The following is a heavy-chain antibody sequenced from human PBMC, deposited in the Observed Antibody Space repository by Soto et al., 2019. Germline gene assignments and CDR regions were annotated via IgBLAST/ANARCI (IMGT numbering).Heavy chain of an antibody. CDR2: MNPNSGGT. CDR3: ARGLIAAAGTDASWFDP. CDR1: GYTFTSYD. D-gene: IGHD6-13*01. Sequence: ASVKVFCKASGYTFTSYDINWVRQATGQGLEWMGWMNPNSGGTNYAQKFQGRVTMTRDTSISTAYMELSRLRSDDTAVYYCARGLIAAAGTDASWFDPWGQGTLVTVSS. J-gene: IGHJ5*02. V-gene: IGHV1-2*02.